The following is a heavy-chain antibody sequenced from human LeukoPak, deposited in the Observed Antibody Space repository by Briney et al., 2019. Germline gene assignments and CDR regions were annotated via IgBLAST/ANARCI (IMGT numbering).Heavy chain of an antibody. J-gene: IGHJ4*02. CDR1: GFTFSSYG. CDR3: ARAGYDILTGYYKSYFDY. V-gene: IGHV3-30*03. D-gene: IGHD3-9*01. Sequence: GGSLRLSCAASGFTFSSYGMHWVRQAPGKGLEWVAVISYDGSNKYYADSVKGRFTISRDNSKNTLYLQMNSLRAEDTAVYYCARAGYDILTGYYKSYFDYWGQGTLVTVSS. CDR2: ISYDGSNK.